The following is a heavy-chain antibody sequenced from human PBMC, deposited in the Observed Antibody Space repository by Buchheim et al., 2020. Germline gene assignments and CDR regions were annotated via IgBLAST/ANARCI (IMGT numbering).Heavy chain of an antibody. CDR1: GGSISSSSYY. CDR2: IYYSGST. D-gene: IGHD6-19*01. Sequence: QLQLQESGPGLVKPSETLSLTCTVSGGSISSSSYYWGWIRQPPGKGLEWIGSIYYSGSTYYNPSLKSRVTISVDTSKNQFSLKLSAVTAADTAVYYCARRPQWLVSWFDPWGQGTL. CDR3: ARRPQWLVSWFDP. J-gene: IGHJ5*02. V-gene: IGHV4-39*01.